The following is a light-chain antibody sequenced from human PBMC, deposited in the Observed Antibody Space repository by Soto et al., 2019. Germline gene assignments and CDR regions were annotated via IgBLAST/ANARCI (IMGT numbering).Light chain of an antibody. CDR3: QQSYSIPWK. V-gene: IGKV1-39*01. CDR2: AAS. CDR1: QSISIY. Sequence: DIQMTQSPSSLSASVGDRVTITCRPSQSISIYLNWYQQKPGKAPELLIYAASSLQSGVPSRFSGSGSGTVFTLTISSLQPEDFATYYCQQSYSIPWKFGQGTKVDIK. J-gene: IGKJ1*01.